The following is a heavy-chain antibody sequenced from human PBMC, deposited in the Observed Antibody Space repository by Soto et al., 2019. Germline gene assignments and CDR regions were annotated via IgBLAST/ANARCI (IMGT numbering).Heavy chain of an antibody. D-gene: IGHD3-3*01. V-gene: IGHV3-23*01. CDR3: AKDPTYDFWSGYYKVRVP. CDR1: GFTFSSYA. Sequence: EVQLLESGGGLVQPGGSLRLSCAASGFTFSSYAMSWVRQAPGKGLEWVSAISGSVGSTYYADSVKGRFTIPRDNSKITLYLQKNSLTTEDTAVYYCAKDPTYDFWSGYYKVRVPWGQGTLVTVSS. J-gene: IGHJ5*02. CDR2: ISGSVGST.